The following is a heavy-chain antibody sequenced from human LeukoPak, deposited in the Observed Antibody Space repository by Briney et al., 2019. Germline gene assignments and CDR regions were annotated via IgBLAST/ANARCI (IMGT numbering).Heavy chain of an antibody. Sequence: GGSLRLSCAASGFTFSSYAMTWVRQAPGKGLEWVSFISGSGGSTSYADYVKGRFTISRDNSKNTLYLQMKSLRVEDTAVYYCAKGYSYGDDCWGQGTLVTVSS. CDR3: AKGYSYGDDC. CDR1: GFTFSSYA. D-gene: IGHD5-18*01. V-gene: IGHV3-23*01. CDR2: ISGSGGST. J-gene: IGHJ4*02.